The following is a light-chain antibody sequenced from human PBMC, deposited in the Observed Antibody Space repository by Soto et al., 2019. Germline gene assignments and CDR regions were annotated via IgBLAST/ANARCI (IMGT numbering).Light chain of an antibody. J-gene: IGLJ1*01. CDR2: TTN. Sequence: QSVLAQPHSASGAPRQRGTISCSGSSSNIGTSSVHWFQQLPGTAPKLLISTTNQRPSGVPKRFSGSKSGTSASLSISGLQSEDEADYYCAAWDDSLNGHVFG. V-gene: IGLV1-44*01. CDR1: SSNIGTSS. CDR3: AAWDDSLNGHV.